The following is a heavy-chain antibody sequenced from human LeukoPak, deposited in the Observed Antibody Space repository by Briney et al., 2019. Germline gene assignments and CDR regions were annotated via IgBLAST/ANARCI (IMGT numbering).Heavy chain of an antibody. D-gene: IGHD1-26*01. CDR2: ISYDGSDK. CDR1: GFAFSSYD. V-gene: IGHV3-30*03. J-gene: IGHJ4*02. Sequence: GGSLRPSCAASGFAFSSYDMHWVRQAPGKGLEWVAVISYDGSDKYYVDSVKGRFTISRDNSKNTLYLQMNSLKAEDAAVYYCARVLSGSYDNYFDYWGQGTLVTVSS. CDR3: ARVLSGSYDNYFDY.